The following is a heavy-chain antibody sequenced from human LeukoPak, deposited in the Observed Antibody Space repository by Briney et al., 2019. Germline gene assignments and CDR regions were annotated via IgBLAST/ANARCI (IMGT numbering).Heavy chain of an antibody. CDR2: INPSGGST. CDR1: GYTFTSYY. V-gene: IGHV1-46*01. D-gene: IGHD4-17*01. J-gene: IGHJ4*02. Sequence: ASVKVSCKASGYTFTSYYMHWVRQAPGQGLEWMGIINPSGGSTNYTQKFQGRVTMTRDMSTSTVYMELSSLRSEDTAVYYCATGPSKLYADYSYFFDFWGQGTLVTVSS. CDR3: ATGPSKLYADYSYFFDF.